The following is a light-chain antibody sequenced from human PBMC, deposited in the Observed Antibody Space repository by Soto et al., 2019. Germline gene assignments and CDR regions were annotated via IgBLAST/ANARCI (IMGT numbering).Light chain of an antibody. CDR3: MQGTHWPPT. CDR2: KAS. CDR1: QSIVYSDGIAY. V-gene: IGKV2-30*01. Sequence: DVVMTQSPLSLPVTLGQPASISCRSSQSIVYSDGIAYLSWFHQRPGQSPRRLIYKASNRVSGVPDRFRGSGSGTDFTLQINRLEAEDVGVFYCMQGTHWPPTFGRGTRVEIK. J-gene: IGKJ1*01.